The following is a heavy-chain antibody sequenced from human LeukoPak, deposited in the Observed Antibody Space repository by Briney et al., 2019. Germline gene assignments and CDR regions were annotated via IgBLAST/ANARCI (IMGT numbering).Heavy chain of an antibody. CDR1: GFTFSSYA. D-gene: IGHD3-10*01. V-gene: IGHV3-23*01. Sequence: GRSLRLSCAASGFTFSSYAMSWVRQAPGEGLEWFPLISGSGGSTYYADSVKGRFTISRDNSKNTLYLQMNSLRAEDTAVYYCAKVDTYYYGSGRSAFDTWGQGTMVTVSS. J-gene: IGHJ3*02. CDR3: AKVDTYYYGSGRSAFDT. CDR2: ISGSGGST.